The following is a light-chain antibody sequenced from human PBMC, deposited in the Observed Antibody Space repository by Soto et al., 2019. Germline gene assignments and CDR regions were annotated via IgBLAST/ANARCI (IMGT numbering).Light chain of an antibody. J-gene: IGKJ1*01. CDR3: QQYGSSPRT. V-gene: IGKV3-20*01. CDR1: QSVSSSS. CDR2: GAS. Sequence: EMVLTKFPDTLSLSPGERATLSCRASQSVSSSSLAWYQQRRGQAPRLLIHGASSRATGIPDRFSGSGSGTDFTLTISRLEPEDFAVYYCQQYGSSPRTFGQGTKVDIK.